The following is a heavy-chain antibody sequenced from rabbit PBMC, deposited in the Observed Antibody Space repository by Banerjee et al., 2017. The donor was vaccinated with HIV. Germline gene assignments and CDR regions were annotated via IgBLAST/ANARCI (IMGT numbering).Heavy chain of an antibody. V-gene: IGHV1S45*01. J-gene: IGHJ4*01. CDR1: GFSFSSSYY. Sequence: QEQLVESGGGLVQPEGSLTLTCTASGFSFSSSYYMWWVRQAPGKGLEWIACIYAGSSGITYYASWAKGRFTIFKTSSTTVTLQMTSLTAADTATYFCARDSDSYDDYGDYGFDYFDLWGQGTLVTVS. CDR2: IYAGSSGIT. D-gene: IGHD2-1*01. CDR3: ARDSDSYDDYGDYGFDYFDL.